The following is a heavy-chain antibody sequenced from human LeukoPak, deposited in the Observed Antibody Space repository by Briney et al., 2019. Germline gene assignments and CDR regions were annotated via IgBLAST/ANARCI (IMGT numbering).Heavy chain of an antibody. J-gene: IGHJ6*03. CDR2: IYYSGST. CDR1: GGSISSGDYY. Sequence: SQTLSLTCTVSGGSISSGDYYWSWIRQPPGKGLEWIGSIYYSGSTYYNPSLKSRVTISVDASKNQFSLKLSSVTAADTAVYYCAREWYCSSTSCYDYYYYYMDVWGKGTTVTVSS. D-gene: IGHD2-2*01. CDR3: AREWYCSSTSCYDYYYYYMDV. V-gene: IGHV4-30-4*08.